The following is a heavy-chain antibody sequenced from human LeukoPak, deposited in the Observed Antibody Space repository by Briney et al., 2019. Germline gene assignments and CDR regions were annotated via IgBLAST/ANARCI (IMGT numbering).Heavy chain of an antibody. J-gene: IGHJ4*02. D-gene: IGHD6-19*01. Sequence: GGSLRLSCAASGFTFSSYAMSWVRQAPGKGLEWVSAISGSGGSTYYADSVKGRFTISRDNSKNTLYLQMNSLRAEDTAVYYCARRWDSSGWYYFDYWGQGTLVTVSS. CDR3: ARRWDSSGWYYFDY. CDR1: GFTFSSYA. CDR2: ISGSGGST. V-gene: IGHV3-23*01.